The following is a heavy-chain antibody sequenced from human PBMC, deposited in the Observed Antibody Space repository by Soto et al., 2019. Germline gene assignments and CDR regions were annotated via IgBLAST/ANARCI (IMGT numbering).Heavy chain of an antibody. CDR3: ASVVAATIDTAFDY. D-gene: IGHD2-15*01. J-gene: IGHJ4*02. CDR1: GGTFSSYA. V-gene: IGHV1-69*01. CDR2: IIPIFGTA. Sequence: QVLLVQSGAEVKKPGSSVKVSCKASGGTFSSYAISWVRQAPGQGLEWMGGIIPIFGTANYAYKFQGRVTITADESTSTAYMELSSLRSEDTAVYYCASVVAATIDTAFDYWGQGTLVTVSS.